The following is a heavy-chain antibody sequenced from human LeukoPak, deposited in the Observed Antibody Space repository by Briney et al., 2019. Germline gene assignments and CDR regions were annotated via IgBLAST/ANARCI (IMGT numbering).Heavy chain of an antibody. Sequence: GGSLRLSCAASGFTFTTSVMHWVRQAPGKGLEYVAGIGDGIDTHYGNSVEGRFTISRDNSKNSLYLQMDSLRDEDMAVYYCAREGHSSGHCGAFDIWGQGTMVTVSS. V-gene: IGHV3-64*01. D-gene: IGHD3-22*01. J-gene: IGHJ3*02. CDR3: AREGHSSGHCGAFDI. CDR1: GFTFTTSV. CDR2: IGDGIDT.